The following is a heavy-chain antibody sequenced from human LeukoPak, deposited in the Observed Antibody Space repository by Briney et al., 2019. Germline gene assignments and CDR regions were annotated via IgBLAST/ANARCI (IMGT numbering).Heavy chain of an antibody. D-gene: IGHD2-2*01. CDR1: GGSISSGSYY. Sequence: PSETLSLTCTVSGGSISSGSYYWSWIRQPAGKGLEWIGRIYTSGSTNYNPSLKSRVTISVDTSKNQFSLKLSSVTAADTAVYYCARDGSKFHTSCCSWFDPWGQGTLVTVSS. J-gene: IGHJ5*02. CDR3: ARDGSKFHTSCCSWFDP. CDR2: IYTSGST. V-gene: IGHV4-61*02.